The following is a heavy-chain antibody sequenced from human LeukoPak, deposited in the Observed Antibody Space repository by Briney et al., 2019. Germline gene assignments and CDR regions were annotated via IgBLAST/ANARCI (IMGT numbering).Heavy chain of an antibody. D-gene: IGHD2-8*01. CDR3: ARMVYAYNWFDP. Sequence: SETLSLTCTVSGGSIGTYSWNWIRQPPGKGLEWIGYIYYSGTTNYNPSLKSRVTISVDTSKNQFSLKLSSVTAADTAVYYCARMVYAYNWFDPWGQGTLVTVSS. CDR2: IYYSGTT. V-gene: IGHV4-59*01. J-gene: IGHJ5*02. CDR1: GGSIGTYS.